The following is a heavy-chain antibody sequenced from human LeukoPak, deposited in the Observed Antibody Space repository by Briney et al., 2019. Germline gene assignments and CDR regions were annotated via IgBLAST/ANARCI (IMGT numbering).Heavy chain of an antibody. CDR2: ISWDGGST. V-gene: IGHV3-43*01. J-gene: IGHJ4*02. D-gene: IGHD3-10*01. Sequence: GGSLRLSCAASGFTFDDYTMHWVRQAPGKGLEWVSLISWDGGSTYYADSMKGRFTISRDNSKNSLYLQMNSLRTEDTALYYCATVQLGGGYGSGSYLDYWGQGTLVTVSS. CDR1: GFTFDDYT. CDR3: ATVQLGGGYGSGSYLDY.